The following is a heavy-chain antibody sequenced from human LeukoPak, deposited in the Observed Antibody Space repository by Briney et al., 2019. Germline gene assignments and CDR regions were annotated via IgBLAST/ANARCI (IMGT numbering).Heavy chain of an antibody. J-gene: IGHJ4*02. Sequence: PSETLSLTCTVSGGSISSGGFYWSWIRQHPGKGLEWIGYIFYSGSTYYNPSLKSRVTISVDTSKNQFSLKLSSVTAADTAVYYCARTKWYSGSYLYWGQGTLVTVSS. CDR1: GGSISSGGFY. D-gene: IGHD1-26*01. CDR3: ARTKWYSGSYLY. V-gene: IGHV4-31*03. CDR2: IFYSGST.